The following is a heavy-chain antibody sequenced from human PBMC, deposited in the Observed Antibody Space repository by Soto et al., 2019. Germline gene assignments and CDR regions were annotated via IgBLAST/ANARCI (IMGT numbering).Heavy chain of an antibody. V-gene: IGHV1-69*12. CDR2: IVPMFGTA. Sequence: QVQLVQSGAEVKKPGSSVNVSCKTSGGTFGNTAVTWVRQAPGQGLEWMGGIVPMFGTANYAQKFQGRVTSPADESTNTAYMELRSLRSDDTAVYYCARDGDPGYTFWSGPLGGGRFDPWGQGTLVTVSS. J-gene: IGHJ5*02. CDR1: GGTFGNTA. CDR3: ARDGDPGYTFWSGPLGGGRFDP. D-gene: IGHD3-3*01.